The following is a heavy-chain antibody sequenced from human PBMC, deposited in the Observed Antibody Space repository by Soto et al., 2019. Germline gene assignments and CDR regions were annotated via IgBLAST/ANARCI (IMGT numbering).Heavy chain of an antibody. V-gene: IGHV4-59*01. CDR2: IYYSGNT. CDR1: GGSISSYY. Sequence: PSETLSLTCSVSGGSISSYYWSWIRQPPGKGLEWIGYIYYSGNTNYNPSLKSRVTISVDTSKSQVSLKVYSVTAADTALYYCASSGRDLGSSSFIGKNYYSYYVLSFSGQGTSVIVSS. CDR3: ASSGRDLGSSSFIGKNYYSYYVLSF. J-gene: IGHJ6*02. D-gene: IGHD6-6*01.